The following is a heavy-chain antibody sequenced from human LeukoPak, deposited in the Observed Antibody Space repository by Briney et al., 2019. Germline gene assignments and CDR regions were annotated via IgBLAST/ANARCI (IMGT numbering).Heavy chain of an antibody. J-gene: IGHJ4*02. Sequence: PSETLSLTCPVSGGSISSTNYYWGWIRQPPGKGLEWIGSIYYSGSTYYNPSLKSRVTISVDTSKNQFSLKLSSVTAADTAVYYCARGLDMGWLGLGYWGQGTLVTVSS. CDR3: ARGLDMGWLGLGY. CDR1: GGSISSTNYY. V-gene: IGHV4-39*01. CDR2: IYYSGST. D-gene: IGHD6-19*01.